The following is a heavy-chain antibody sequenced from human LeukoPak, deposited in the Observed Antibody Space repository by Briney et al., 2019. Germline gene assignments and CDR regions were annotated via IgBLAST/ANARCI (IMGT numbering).Heavy chain of an antibody. CDR3: ARGVDMWIQLSLDY. Sequence: ASVKVSCKASGYTFTSYDINWVRQATGQGLEWMGWMNPNSGNTGYAQKFRGRVTMTRNTSISTAYMELSSLRSEDTAVYYCARGVDMWIQLSLDYWGQGTLVTVSS. D-gene: IGHD5-18*01. V-gene: IGHV1-8*01. J-gene: IGHJ4*02. CDR2: MNPNSGNT. CDR1: GYTFTSYD.